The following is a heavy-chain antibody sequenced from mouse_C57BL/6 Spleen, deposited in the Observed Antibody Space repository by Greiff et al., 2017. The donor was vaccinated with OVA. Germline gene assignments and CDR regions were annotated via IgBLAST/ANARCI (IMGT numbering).Heavy chain of an antibody. CDR2: ISDGGSYT. CDR1: GFTFSSYA. J-gene: IGHJ2*01. CDR3: ARDQVDYYGSSFHY. Sequence: EVKLVESGGGLVKPGGSLKLSCAASGFTFSSYAMSWVRQTPEKRLEWVATISDGGSYTYYPDNVKGRFTISRDNAKNNLYLQMSHLKSEDTAMYYCARDQVDYYGSSFHYWGQGTTLTVSS. V-gene: IGHV5-4*01. D-gene: IGHD1-1*01.